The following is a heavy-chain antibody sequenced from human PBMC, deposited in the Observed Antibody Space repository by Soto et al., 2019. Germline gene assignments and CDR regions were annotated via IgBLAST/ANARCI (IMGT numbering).Heavy chain of an antibody. J-gene: IGHJ4*02. CDR2: IYHSGST. D-gene: IGHD3-22*01. CDR3: ARSGSAFYSTFSY. CDR1: GGSISSGGYS. V-gene: IGHV4-30-2*01. Sequence: SETLSLTCAVSGGSISSGGYSWSWIRQPPGKGLEWIGYIYHSGSTYYNPSLKSRVTISVDTSKNQFSLKLSSVTAADTAVYYCARSGSAFYSTFSYWGQGTLVTVSS.